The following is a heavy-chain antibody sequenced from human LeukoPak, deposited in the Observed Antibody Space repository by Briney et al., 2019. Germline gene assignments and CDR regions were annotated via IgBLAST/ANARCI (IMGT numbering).Heavy chain of an antibody. Sequence: PSETLSLTCTVSGGSISSYYWSWIRQPPGKGLEWIGYIYYSGSTNYNPSLKSRVTISVDTSKNQFSLKLSSVTAADTAVYYCAEATLPADFDYWGQGTLVTVSS. J-gene: IGHJ4*02. CDR2: IYYSGST. CDR3: AEATLPADFDY. CDR1: GGSISSYY. V-gene: IGHV4-59*01. D-gene: IGHD1-14*01.